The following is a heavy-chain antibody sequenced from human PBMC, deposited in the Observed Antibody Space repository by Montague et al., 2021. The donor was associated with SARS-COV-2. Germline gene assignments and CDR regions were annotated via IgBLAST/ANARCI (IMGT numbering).Heavy chain of an antibody. CDR3: AREVGRYYDWRPDS. CDR2: IDHSRNT. CDR1: GGSFSGYY. Sequence: SETLSLTCAVYGGSFSGYYWSWIRQVPGKGLKWIGEIDHSRNTDHNPSLKSRVTISVDTSKNQFSLNLISMTAADTAVYYCAREVGRYYDWRPDSWGQGTLVTVSS. D-gene: IGHD1-26*01. J-gene: IGHJ4*02. V-gene: IGHV4-34*01.